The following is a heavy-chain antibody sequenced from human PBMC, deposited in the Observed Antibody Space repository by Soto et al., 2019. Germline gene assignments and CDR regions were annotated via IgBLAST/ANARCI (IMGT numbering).Heavy chain of an antibody. D-gene: IGHD1-26*01. V-gene: IGHV3-66*01. CDR2: IYSGGST. J-gene: IGHJ4*02. CDR1: GFTVSSNY. Sequence: GGSLRLSCAASGFTVSSNYMSWVRQAPGKGLEWVSVIYSGGSTYYADSVKGRFSISRHNSKNTLYLQMNSLRTEDTAVYYCARYSGSSLSFDYWGQGTLVTVSS. CDR3: ARYSGSSLSFDY.